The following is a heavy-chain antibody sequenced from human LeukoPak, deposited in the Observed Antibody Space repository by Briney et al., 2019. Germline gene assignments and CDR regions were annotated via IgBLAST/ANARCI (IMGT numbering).Heavy chain of an antibody. CDR2: ISGGGGST. D-gene: IGHD3-22*01. V-gene: IGHV3-23*01. Sequence: PGGSLRLSCAASGFTFSYYTMTWVRQAPGKGLEWVSGISGGGGSTFYADSVKGRFTISRDNSKNTLFLQMNSLRAEDTAVYYCAKADYYDSNTYRAQFFQHWGQGTLVTVSS. CDR3: AKADYYDSNTYRAQFFQH. CDR1: GFTFSYYT. J-gene: IGHJ1*01.